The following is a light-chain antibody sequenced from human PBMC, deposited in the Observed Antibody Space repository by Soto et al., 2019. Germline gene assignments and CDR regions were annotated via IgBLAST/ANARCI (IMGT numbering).Light chain of an antibody. V-gene: IGKV3-20*01. CDR3: QQYGSSSFT. CDR1: QSVSSSY. Sequence: EIVLTQSPGTLSLSSGESATLSCRASQSVSSSYLAWYQQKPGQAPRLLVYATSSRATGIPDRFSGSGSGTDFTLTISRLEPEDCAVYYCQQYGSSSFTFGPGTKLEIK. J-gene: IGKJ2*01. CDR2: ATS.